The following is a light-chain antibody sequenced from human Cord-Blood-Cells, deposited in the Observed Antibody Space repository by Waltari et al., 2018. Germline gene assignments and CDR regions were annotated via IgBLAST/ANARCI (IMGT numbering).Light chain of an antibody. V-gene: IGKV1-5*03. Sequence: DIQMTQSSSTLSASVGDRVTITCRASQSISSWVAWYQQKPGKAPKLLIYKASSLESGFPSRLSGSGSGTEFSLTISSLQPDDFATYYCQQYNSYSTWTFGQGTKVEIK. CDR3: QQYNSYSTWT. CDR2: KAS. CDR1: QSISSW. J-gene: IGKJ1*01.